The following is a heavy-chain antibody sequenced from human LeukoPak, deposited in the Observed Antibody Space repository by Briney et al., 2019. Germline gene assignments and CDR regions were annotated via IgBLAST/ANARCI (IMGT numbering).Heavy chain of an antibody. Sequence: SETLSLICAVSGVSFNDYYWSWVRQTPGKGLEWIGEINHSGYTNDSPSLKSRVTLSIDTSRKQFSLNLRSVTVADTGIYYCTRMTAGHDYWGQGTLVTVSS. CDR1: GVSFNDYY. CDR2: INHSGYT. J-gene: IGHJ4*02. CDR3: TRMTAGHDY. D-gene: IGHD2-21*02. V-gene: IGHV4-34*01.